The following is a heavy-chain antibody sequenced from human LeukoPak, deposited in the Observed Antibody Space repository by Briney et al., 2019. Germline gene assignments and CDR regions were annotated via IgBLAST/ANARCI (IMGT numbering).Heavy chain of an antibody. D-gene: IGHD3-10*01. V-gene: IGHV1-69*06. CDR2: IIPIFGTA. CDR1: GGTFSSYA. Sequence: VASVKVSCKASGGTFSSYAISWVRQAPGQGLEWMGGIIPIFGTANYAQKFQGRVTMTEDTSTDTAYMELSSLRSEDTAVYYCATKGWFGDWTWSYYFDYWGQGTLVTVSS. J-gene: IGHJ4*02. CDR3: ATKGWFGDWTWSYYFDY.